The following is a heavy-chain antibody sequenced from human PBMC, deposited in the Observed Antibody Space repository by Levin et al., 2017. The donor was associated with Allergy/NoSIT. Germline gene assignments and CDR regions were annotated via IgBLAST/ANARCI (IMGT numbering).Heavy chain of an antibody. CDR3: AKGSRSSRPYYFDY. Sequence: GESLKISCAASGFTFNSYAMSWVRQAPGTGLEWVSAITDSGDNTYHADSVKGRFTISRDNSKNTLYLQMNSLRAEDTAIYYCAKGSRSSRPYYFDYWGQGTLVTVSS. CDR2: ITDSGDNT. CDR1: GFTFNSYA. J-gene: IGHJ4*02. V-gene: IGHV3-23*01. D-gene: IGHD6-6*01.